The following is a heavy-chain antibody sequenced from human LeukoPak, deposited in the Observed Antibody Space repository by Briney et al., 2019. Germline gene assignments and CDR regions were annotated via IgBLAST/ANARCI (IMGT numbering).Heavy chain of an antibody. CDR1: GYTFTDYY. D-gene: IGHD5-12*01. J-gene: IGHJ4*02. CDR2: VDPEDGET. V-gene: IGHV1-69-2*01. Sequence: AASVKVSCKVSGYTFTDYYMHWVQQAPGKGLEWMGLVDPEDGETIYAEKFRGRVTITADTSTDTAYMELSSLRSEDTAVYYCATRGYSGYDVDYWGQGTLVTVSS. CDR3: ATRGYSGYDVDY.